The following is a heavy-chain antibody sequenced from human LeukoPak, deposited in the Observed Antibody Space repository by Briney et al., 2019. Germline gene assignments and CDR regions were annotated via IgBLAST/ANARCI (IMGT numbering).Heavy chain of an antibody. J-gene: IGHJ4*02. CDR3: ASGYDYFDY. D-gene: IGHD5-12*01. V-gene: IGHV4-59*01. Sequence: SETLSLTCTVSGGSISSYYWSWIRQPPGKGLEWIGCIYYSGSTNYNPSLKSRVTISVDTSKNQFSLKLSSVTAADTAVYYCASGYDYFDYWGQGTLVTVSS. CDR2: IYYSGST. CDR1: GGSISSYY.